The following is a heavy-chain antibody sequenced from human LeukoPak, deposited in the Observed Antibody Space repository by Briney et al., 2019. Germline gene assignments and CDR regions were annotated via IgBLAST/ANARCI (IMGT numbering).Heavy chain of an antibody. J-gene: IGHJ4*02. CDR1: GYTFTSYA. Sequence: VASVKVSCTASGYTFTSYAMHWVRQAPGQRLEWMGWINAGNGNTKYSQKFQGRVTTTRDTSASTAYMELSSLRSEDTAVYYCARDRGLLWFGELFLWGQGTLVTVSS. CDR3: ARDRGLLWFGELFL. V-gene: IGHV1-3*01. CDR2: INAGNGNT. D-gene: IGHD3-10*01.